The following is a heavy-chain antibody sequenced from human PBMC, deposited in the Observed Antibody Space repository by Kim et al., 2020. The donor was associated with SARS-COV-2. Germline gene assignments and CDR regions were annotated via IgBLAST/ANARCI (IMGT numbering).Heavy chain of an antibody. CDR3: ARVGYDYVWGSYRDYYYYYGMAV. D-gene: IGHD3-16*02. CDR2: ISSSSSYT. V-gene: IGHV3-11*05. Sequence: GWSLRLSCAASGFTFSDYYMSWIRQAPGKGLEWVSYISSSSSYTNYADSVKGRFTISRDNAKNSLYLQMNSLRAEDTAVYYCARVGYDYVWGSYRDYYYYYGMAVWGKGTTVTVSS. CDR1: GFTFSDYY. J-gene: IGHJ6*04.